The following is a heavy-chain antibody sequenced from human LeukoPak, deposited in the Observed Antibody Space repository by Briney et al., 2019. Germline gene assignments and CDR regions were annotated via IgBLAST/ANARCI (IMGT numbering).Heavy chain of an antibody. V-gene: IGHV4-4*07. CDR1: GGSISSYY. Sequence: PSETLSFTCTVSGGSISSYYWSWIRQPAGKGLEWIGRIYTSGSTNYNPSLKSRVTMSVDTSKNQFSLKLSSVTAADTAVYYCARIHGTYCSSTSCYPAYYFDYWGQGTLVTVSS. J-gene: IGHJ4*02. CDR2: IYTSGST. CDR3: ARIHGTYCSSTSCYPAYYFDY. D-gene: IGHD2-2*01.